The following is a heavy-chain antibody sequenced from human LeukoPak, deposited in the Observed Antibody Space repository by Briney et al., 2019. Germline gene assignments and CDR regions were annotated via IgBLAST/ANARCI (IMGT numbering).Heavy chain of an antibody. CDR3: ARAVYCGGDCWYYFDS. J-gene: IGHJ4*02. CDR1: GGSISSGSYY. V-gene: IGHV4-39*07. Sequence: SETLSLTCTVSGGSISSGSYYWGWIRQPPGKGLEWIASMYYSGTTFYSPSLKSRVTISVDTSKNQLSLKLSSVTAADTAIYYCARAVYCGGDCWYYFDSWGQGILVTVSS. CDR2: MYYSGTT. D-gene: IGHD2-21*02.